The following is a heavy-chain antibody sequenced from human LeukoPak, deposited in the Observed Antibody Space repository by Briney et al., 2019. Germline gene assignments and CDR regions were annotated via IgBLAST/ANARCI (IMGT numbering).Heavy chain of an antibody. J-gene: IGHJ4*02. V-gene: IGHV3-23*01. CDR1: GFSFSTFA. CDR3: AKGGIQLWTIDY. D-gene: IGHD5-18*01. Sequence: GGSLRLSCAASGFSFSTFALSWVRQAPGKGLQWVSSITGSGGDDRSGATYYADSVKGRFSISRDNSKNTVHLQLNSLRADDTAVYYCAKGGIQLWTIDYWGQGTLVTVSS. CDR2: ITGSGGDDRSGAT.